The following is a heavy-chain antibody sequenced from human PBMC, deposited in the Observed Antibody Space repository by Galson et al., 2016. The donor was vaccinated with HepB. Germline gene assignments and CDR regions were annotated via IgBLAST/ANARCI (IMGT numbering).Heavy chain of an antibody. CDR2: ISGTRGLI. Sequence: SLRLSCAASGFAFSSYGFHWVRQVPGKGLEWVSYISGTRGLIHYTDSVKGRFTISRDNAKNSLYLQMNSLRVEDTAVYYCVRGRVNWDNGFDPWGQGALVTVSS. CDR1: GFAFSSYG. D-gene: IGHD7-27*01. CDR3: VRGRVNWDNGFDP. V-gene: IGHV3-48*01. J-gene: IGHJ5*02.